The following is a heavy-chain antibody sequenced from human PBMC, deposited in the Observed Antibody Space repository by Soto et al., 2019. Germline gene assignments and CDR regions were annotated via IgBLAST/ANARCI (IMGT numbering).Heavy chain of an antibody. CDR2: ISGSGGST. V-gene: IGHV3-23*01. CDR3: AKGGPYYYDSSGDYDY. CDR1: GFTFSSYA. J-gene: IGHJ4*02. D-gene: IGHD3-22*01. Sequence: EVQLLESGGGLVQPGGSLRLSCAASGFTFSSYAMSWVRQAPGKGLEWVSAISGSGGSTYYADSVKGRFNISRDNSKNTLYLQMNILRAEDTAVYYCAKGGPYYYDSSGDYDYWGQGTLVTVSS.